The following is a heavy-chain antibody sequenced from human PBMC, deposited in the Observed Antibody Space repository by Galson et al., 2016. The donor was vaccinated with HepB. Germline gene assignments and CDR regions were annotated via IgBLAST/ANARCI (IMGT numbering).Heavy chain of an antibody. J-gene: IGHJ4*02. D-gene: IGHD1-26*01. CDR2: ISHDANNI. V-gene: IGHV3-30*18. CDR3: AQKGPVGPNGVDY. CDR1: GFTFNTYA. Sequence: SLRLSCAASGFTFNTYAMHWVRQAPGKGLEWVALISHDANNIEYADSVKGRFTISRDNSRNTLYLQINNLRPEDTAVYYCAQKGPVGPNGVDYWGQGTLVTVSS.